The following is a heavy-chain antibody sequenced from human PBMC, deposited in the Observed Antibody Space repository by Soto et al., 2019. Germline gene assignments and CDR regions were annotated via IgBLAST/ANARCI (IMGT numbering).Heavy chain of an antibody. CDR3: ARPARGSSSHFDY. J-gene: IGHJ4*02. CDR1: GYSFTSYW. CDR2: IYPGDSDT. V-gene: IGHV5-51*01. D-gene: IGHD6-6*01. Sequence: GHSLKISCKGSGYSFTSYWIGWVRQMPGKGLEWMGIIYPGDSDTRYSPSFQGQVTISADNSISSAYRGWSRQKASDTAMYYCARPARGSSSHFDYWGQGTLVTVSS.